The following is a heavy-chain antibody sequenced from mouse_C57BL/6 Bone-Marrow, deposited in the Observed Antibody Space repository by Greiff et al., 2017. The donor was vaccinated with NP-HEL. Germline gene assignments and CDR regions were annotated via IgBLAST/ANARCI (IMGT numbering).Heavy chain of an antibody. D-gene: IGHD2-4*01. Sequence: EVKLMESGEGLVKPGGSLKLSCAASGFTFSSYAMSWVRQTPEQRLEWVAYISSGGDYIYYADTVKGRFTISRDNSRNTLYLQMSSLKSEDTAMYYCTRDSRLRYAMDYWGQGTSVTVSS. CDR3: TRDSRLRYAMDY. CDR2: ISSGGDYI. V-gene: IGHV5-9-1*02. CDR1: GFTFSSYA. J-gene: IGHJ4*01.